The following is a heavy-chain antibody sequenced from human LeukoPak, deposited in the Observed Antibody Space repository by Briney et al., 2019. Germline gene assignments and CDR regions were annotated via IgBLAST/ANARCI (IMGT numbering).Heavy chain of an antibody. J-gene: IGHJ3*01. D-gene: IGHD3-10*01. CDR3: ARDFPGIGRGTFDF. Sequence: GGSLRLSCAASGFIFNTFWMNWVRLTPGKGLKWVAKTNQDGSDMYYVDSVKGRFFVSRDNARNLVYLQMNSLRVDDTAVYYCARDFPGIGRGTFDFWGQGTIIIVSS. V-gene: IGHV3-7*03. CDR2: TNQDGSDM. CDR1: GFIFNTFW.